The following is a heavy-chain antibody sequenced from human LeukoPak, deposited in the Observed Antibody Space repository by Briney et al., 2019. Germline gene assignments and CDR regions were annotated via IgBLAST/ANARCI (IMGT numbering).Heavy chain of an antibody. J-gene: IGHJ4*02. CDR1: GFTSDDYG. D-gene: IGHD1-14*01. CDR2: IYWTGGST. CDR3: ARPRRWEPCYFDC. V-gene: IGHV3-20*04. Sequence: GGSLRLSCAASGFTSDDYGMSCVRQAPGKGLEWVSGIYWTGGSTGYADSVKRRFTISRNNTKNCLYLQRNSLRAEDTAFYYCARPRRWEPCYFDCWGEGSLVTASS.